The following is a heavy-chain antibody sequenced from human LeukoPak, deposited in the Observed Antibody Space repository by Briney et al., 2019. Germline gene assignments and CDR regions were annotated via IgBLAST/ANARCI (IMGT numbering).Heavy chain of an antibody. CDR2: ISSSGFTI. CDR3: ARSLSSRFSGPRRPYYFDS. CDR1: GFTFSSYE. J-gene: IGHJ4*02. V-gene: IGHV3-48*03. Sequence: PGGSLRLSCVASGFTFSSYEMEWVRQAPGKGLEWVSYISSSGFTIYYADSVKGRFTISRDNAKNSLYLQMNSLRAEDTAVYYCARSLSSRFSGPRRPYYFDSWGQGTLVTVSS. D-gene: IGHD3-16*02.